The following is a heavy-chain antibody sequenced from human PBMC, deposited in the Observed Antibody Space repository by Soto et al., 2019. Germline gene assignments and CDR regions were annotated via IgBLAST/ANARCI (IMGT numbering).Heavy chain of an antibody. V-gene: IGHV3-9*01. CDR1: GFTVDDYA. Sequence: EVQLVESGGGLVQPGRSLRLSGAASGFTVDDYAMHWVRQAPGKGLEWVSGISWNSGSIGYADSVTGRFTISRDNAKNSLYLQMISLSAEDTALYYCTKGVSSSTEDYYYYMYVCGKGATVTVSS. CDR2: ISWNSGSI. CDR3: TKGVSSSTEDYYYYMYV. D-gene: IGHD6-6*01. J-gene: IGHJ6*03.